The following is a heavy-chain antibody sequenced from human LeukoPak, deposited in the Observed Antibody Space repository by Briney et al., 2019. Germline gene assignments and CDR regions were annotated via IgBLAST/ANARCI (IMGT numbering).Heavy chain of an antibody. J-gene: IGHJ4*02. V-gene: IGHV3-48*03. CDR2: ISSSGSTI. CDR1: GFTFSSYE. CDR3: ARQRPVVPSLDY. D-gene: IGHD2-2*01. Sequence: GGSLRLSCAASGFTFSSYEMNWVRQAPGKGLEWVSYISSSGSTIYYADSVKGRFTISRDNAKNSLYLQMNSLRAEDTAVYYCARQRPVVPSLDYWGQGTLVTVSS.